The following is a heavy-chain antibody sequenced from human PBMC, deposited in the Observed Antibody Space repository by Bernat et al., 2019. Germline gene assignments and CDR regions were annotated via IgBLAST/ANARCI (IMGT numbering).Heavy chain of an antibody. CDR1: GFTFNAYY. Sequence: EVQLVESGGGLVQPGGSLRLSCAASGFTFNAYYMNWVRQAPGKGLEWVSSISSSSGTRNYADSVRGRFTISRDNAKNSLYLQMNSLRDEDTAVYYCAGDPELGDGVFPDYWGQGTLVTVSS. J-gene: IGHJ4*02. V-gene: IGHV3-48*02. CDR2: ISSSSGTR. D-gene: IGHD3-16*01. CDR3: AGDPELGDGVFPDY.